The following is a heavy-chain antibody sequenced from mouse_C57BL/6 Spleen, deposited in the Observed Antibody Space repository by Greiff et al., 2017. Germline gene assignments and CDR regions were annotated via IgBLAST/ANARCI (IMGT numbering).Heavy chain of an antibody. Sequence: QVTLNESGPGILQSSQTLSLTCSFSGFSLSTSGMGVSWIRQPSGTGLEWLAHIYWDDDKRYNPSLKSRLTISKDTSGNQVFLKITRVDTAATATYYCARRAQDYGSSYGYFDYWSQGTTLTVSS. V-gene: IGHV8-12*01. J-gene: IGHJ2*01. CDR2: IYWDDDK. CDR3: ARRAQDYGSSYGYFDY. D-gene: IGHD1-1*01. CDR1: GFSLSTSGMG.